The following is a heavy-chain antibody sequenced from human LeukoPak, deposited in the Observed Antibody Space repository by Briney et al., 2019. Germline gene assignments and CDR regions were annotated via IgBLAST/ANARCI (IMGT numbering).Heavy chain of an antibody. D-gene: IGHD6-19*01. CDR1: GYSISSGYY. CDR3: ARHRQWLGPNDY. V-gene: IGHV4-38-2*01. J-gene: IGHJ4*02. Sequence: KPSETRSLTCAISGYSISSGYYWAWIRQPPGKGLEWIGSMHHSGSTYYNPSLKSRVTISLGTSKNQLSLRLSSVTAADTAVYYCARHRQWLGPNDYWGQGTLVTVSS. CDR2: MHHSGST.